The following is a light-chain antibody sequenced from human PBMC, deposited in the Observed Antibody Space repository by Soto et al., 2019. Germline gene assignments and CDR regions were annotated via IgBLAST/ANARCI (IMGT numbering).Light chain of an antibody. CDR3: QSYDSSLSGV. Sequence: VLTQPPSVSGAPGQRVTISCTGSSSNIGAGYDVHWYQQLPGTAPKLLIYGNSNRPSGVPDRFSGSKSGTSASLAITGLQAEDEAGYCCQSYDSSLSGVFGVGTKLTVL. CDR2: GNS. V-gene: IGLV1-40*01. CDR1: SSNIGAGYD. J-gene: IGLJ3*02.